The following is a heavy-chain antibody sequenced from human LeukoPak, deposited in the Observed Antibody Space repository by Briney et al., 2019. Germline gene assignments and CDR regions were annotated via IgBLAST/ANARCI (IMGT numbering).Heavy chain of an antibody. J-gene: IGHJ4*02. CDR1: GYTFTGYY. Sequence: ASVKVSCKASGYTFTGYYMHWVRQAPGQGLEWMGWINPNSGGTNYAQKFQGRVTMTRDTSISTAYMELSRLRSDDTAVYYCARDKPSSGFVTFDYWGQGTLVTVSS. CDR2: INPNSGGT. V-gene: IGHV1-2*02. CDR3: ARDKPSSGFVTFDY. D-gene: IGHD3-22*01.